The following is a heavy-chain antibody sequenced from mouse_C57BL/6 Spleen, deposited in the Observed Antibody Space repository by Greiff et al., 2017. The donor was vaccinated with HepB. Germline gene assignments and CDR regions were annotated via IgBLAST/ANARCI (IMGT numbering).Heavy chain of an antibody. CDR2: IYPRSGNT. CDR3: ARWDLYYYAMDY. Sequence: VQLVESGAELARPGASVKLSCKASGYTFTSYGISWVKQRTGQGLEWIGEIYPRSGNTYYNEKFKGKATLTADKSSSTAYMELRSLTSDDSAVFFCARWDLYYYAMDYWGQGTSVTVSS. V-gene: IGHV1-81*01. J-gene: IGHJ4*01. D-gene: IGHD2-3*01. CDR1: GYTFTSYG.